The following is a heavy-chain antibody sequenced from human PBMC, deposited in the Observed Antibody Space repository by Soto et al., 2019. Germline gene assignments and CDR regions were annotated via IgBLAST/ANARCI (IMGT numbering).Heavy chain of an antibody. J-gene: IGHJ4*02. D-gene: IGHD3-22*01. V-gene: IGHV3-33*01. CDR2: IWNDGSNE. CDR3: ARDQTDSGGYSDS. Sequence: QAQLVESGGGVVQPGGSLRLSCEASGFTFSTYGMHWIRQAPGKGLEWLAIIWNDGSNEYYADSVKGRFTISRDNSKNTLYLQLNNLRAEDTAVYFCARDQTDSGGYSDSWGQGTLVTVSS. CDR1: GFTFSTYG.